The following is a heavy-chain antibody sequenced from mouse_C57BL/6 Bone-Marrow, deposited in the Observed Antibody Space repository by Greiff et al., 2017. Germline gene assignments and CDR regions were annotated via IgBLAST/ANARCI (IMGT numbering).Heavy chain of an antibody. V-gene: IGHV3-8*01. Sequence: EVKLVESGPGLAKPSQTLSLTCSVTGYSITSDYWNWIRKFPGNKLEYMGYISYSGSTYYNPSLKSRISITRDTSKNQYYLQLNSVTTEDTATYYCARLAFRYYGSSYGLFDYWGQGTTLTVSS. CDR2: ISYSGST. CDR3: ARLAFRYYGSSYGLFDY. J-gene: IGHJ2*01. CDR1: GYSITSDY. D-gene: IGHD1-1*01.